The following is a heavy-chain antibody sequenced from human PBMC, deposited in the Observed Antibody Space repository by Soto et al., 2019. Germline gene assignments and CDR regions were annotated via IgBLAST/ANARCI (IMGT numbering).Heavy chain of an antibody. V-gene: IGHV3-74*01. Sequence: GSLRLSCAASGFTFSSYWMHWVRQAPGKGLVWVSRINSDGSSTSYADSVKGRFTISRDNAKNTLYLQMNSLRAEDTAVYYCARATTAVGYYYYYMDVWGKGTTVTVSS. J-gene: IGHJ6*03. D-gene: IGHD5-12*01. CDR1: GFTFSSYW. CDR3: ARATTAVGYYYYYMDV. CDR2: INSDGSST.